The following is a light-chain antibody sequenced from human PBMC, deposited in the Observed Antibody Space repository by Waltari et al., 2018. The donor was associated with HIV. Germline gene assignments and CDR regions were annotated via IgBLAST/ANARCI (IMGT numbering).Light chain of an antibody. CDR3: CSYAGSYTLV. CDR2: DGS. J-gene: IGLJ2*01. V-gene: IGLV2-11*01. Sequence: QSALTQPRSVSGSPGQSVTISCTGTSSDVGRYNYVSWYQQYPGRAPKLMIYDGSKRPSGFPDRCSCSQSGNTASLTISGLQTEDEGDYYCCSYAGSYTLVFGGGTKLTVL. CDR1: SSDVGRYNY.